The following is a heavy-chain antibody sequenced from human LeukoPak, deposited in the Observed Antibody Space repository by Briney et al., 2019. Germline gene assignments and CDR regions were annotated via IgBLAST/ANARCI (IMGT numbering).Heavy chain of an antibody. CDR2: IWYDGSNK. J-gene: IGHJ4*02. Sequence: GGSLRLSCAASGFTFSSYGMHWVRQAPGKGLEWVAVIWYDGSNKYYADSAKGRFTISRDNSKNTLYLQMNSLRAEDTAVYYCARDYCSGGSCLFDYWGQGTLVTVSS. CDR1: GFTFSSYG. D-gene: IGHD2-15*01. CDR3: ARDYCSGGSCLFDY. V-gene: IGHV3-33*01.